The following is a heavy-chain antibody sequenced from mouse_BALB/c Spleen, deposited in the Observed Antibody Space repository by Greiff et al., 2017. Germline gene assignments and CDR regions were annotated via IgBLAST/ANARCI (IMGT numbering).Heavy chain of an antibody. D-gene: IGHD1-1*01. Sequence: LVKPGASVKISCKASGYSFTGYYMHWVKQSHGKSLEWIGYISCYNGATSYNQKFKGKATFTVDTSSSTAYMQFNSLTSEDSAVYYCARSLDFYYGSSYAMDYWGQGTSVTVSS. CDR2: ISCYNGAT. V-gene: IGHV1S34*01. CDR3: ARSLDFYYGSSYAMDY. CDR1: GYSFTGYY. J-gene: IGHJ4*01.